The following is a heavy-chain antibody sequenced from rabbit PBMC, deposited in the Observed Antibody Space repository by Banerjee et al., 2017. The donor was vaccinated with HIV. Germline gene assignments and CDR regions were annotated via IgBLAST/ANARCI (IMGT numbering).Heavy chain of an antibody. J-gene: IGHJ4*01. CDR3: GRGSATMTMVITGYYLSL. D-gene: IGHD2-1*01. V-gene: IGHV1S45*01. CDR2: MYTGNGKN. CDR1: GFSFSSSYD. Sequence: QEQLVESGGGLVKPGASLTLICTASGFSFSSSYDMCWVRQAPGKGLEWIGCMYTGNGKNYYSSWAKGRCTISKTSSTTVTLQMTRLTAADTATYFCGRGSATMTMVITGYYLSLWGQGTLVTVS.